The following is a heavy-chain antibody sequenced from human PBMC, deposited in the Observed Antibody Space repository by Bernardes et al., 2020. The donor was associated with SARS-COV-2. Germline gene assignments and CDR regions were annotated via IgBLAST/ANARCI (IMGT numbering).Heavy chain of an antibody. CDR2: ISGSGGST. CDR1: GFTFSSYA. D-gene: IGHD2-2*01. V-gene: IGHV3-23*01. J-gene: IGHJ6*02. CDR3: AKDWGSSTTSYGMDV. Sequence: GGSLRLSCAASGFTFSSYAMSWVRQAPGKGLEWVSAISGSGGSTYYADSVKGRFTISRDNSKNTLYLQMNSLRAEDTAVYYCAKDWGSSTTSYGMDVWGQGTTVTVSS.